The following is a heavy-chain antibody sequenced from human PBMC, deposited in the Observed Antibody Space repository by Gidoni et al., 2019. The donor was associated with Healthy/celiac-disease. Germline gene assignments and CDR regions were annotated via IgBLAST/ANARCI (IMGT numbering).Heavy chain of an antibody. Sequence: EVQLVESGGGLVQHGGSLRLSCAASGFTVSSNYMSWVRQAPGKGLAWVSVIYSGGSTYYPDSVKGLFTISRHNSKNTLYLQMNSLRAEDTAVYYWARGTVTTGYYDYGMDVWGQGTTVTVSS. CDR1: GFTVSSNY. CDR3: ARGTVTTGYYDYGMDV. J-gene: IGHJ6*02. V-gene: IGHV3-53*04. CDR2: IYSGGST. D-gene: IGHD4-17*01.